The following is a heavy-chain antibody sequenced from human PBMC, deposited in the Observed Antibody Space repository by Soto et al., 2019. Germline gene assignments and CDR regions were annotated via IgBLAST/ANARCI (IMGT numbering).Heavy chain of an antibody. D-gene: IGHD5-12*01. CDR1: GGSISYSY. CDR2: IHNNGES. Sequence: QVQLQESGPGLVKPSETLSLTCTVSGGSISYSYWSWIRQSPGEGLEWIGYIHNNGESNYNPSLKSRVTMSLHTSKNQVSLNLTSVTAADTAVYYCARQPPATAAFDIWGQGIMVTVSS. CDR3: ARQPPATAAFDI. V-gene: IGHV4-59*08. J-gene: IGHJ3*02.